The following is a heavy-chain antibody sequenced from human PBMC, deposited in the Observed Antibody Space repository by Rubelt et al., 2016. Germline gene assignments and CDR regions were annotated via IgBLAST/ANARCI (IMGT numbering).Heavy chain of an antibody. CDR2: IYYSGST. Sequence: QVQLQESGPGLVKPSETLSLTCTVSDGSISSYYWSWIRQPPGKGLEWIGYIYYSGSTNYNPSPKSRVTISLDTSKNQFSLKRSSVTGADTAVYYCARGGGYRDYASMKWFDPWGQGTLVTVSS. D-gene: IGHD4-17*01. V-gene: IGHV4-59*01. CDR1: DGSISSYY. CDR3: ARGGGYRDYASMKWFDP. J-gene: IGHJ5*02.